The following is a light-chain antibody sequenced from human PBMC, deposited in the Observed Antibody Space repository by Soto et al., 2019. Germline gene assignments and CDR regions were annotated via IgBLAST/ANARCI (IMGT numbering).Light chain of an antibody. CDR2: AAS. CDR1: HSVSSSY. Sequence: EIVLTQSPGTLSFSPGERATLSCRASHSVSSSYLAWYQQKPGQAPRLLIFAASSRASGIPDRFSGSGSGTDFTLTISRLEPEDFALFYCQYHGSSPITFGQGTRLEI. V-gene: IGKV3-20*01. CDR3: QYHGSSPIT. J-gene: IGKJ5*01.